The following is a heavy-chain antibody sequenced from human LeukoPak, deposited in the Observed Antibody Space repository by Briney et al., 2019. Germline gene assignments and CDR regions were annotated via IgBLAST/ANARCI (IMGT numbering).Heavy chain of an antibody. CDR3: AREEDYYGSGSYCLLDP. V-gene: IGHV4-4*07. D-gene: IGHD3-10*01. CDR1: GGSISSYY. CDR2: IYTSGST. J-gene: IGHJ5*02. Sequence: SETLSLTCTVSGGSISSYYWSWIRQPAEKGLEWIGRIYTSGSTNYNPSLKSRVTMSVDTSKNQFSLKLSSVTAADTAVYYCAREEDYYGSGSYCLLDPWGQGTLVTVSS.